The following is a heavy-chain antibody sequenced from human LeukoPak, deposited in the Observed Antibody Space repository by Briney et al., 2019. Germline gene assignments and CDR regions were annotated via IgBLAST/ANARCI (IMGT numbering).Heavy chain of an antibody. J-gene: IGHJ6*03. CDR3: ARDPYSGSYGDYYYYYMDV. D-gene: IGHD1-26*01. CDR1: GFTFSSYW. V-gene: IGHV3-7*01. CDR2: INQDGSEK. Sequence: GGSLRLSCAASGFTFSSYWMTWVRQAPGKGLEWVANINQDGSEKYYADSVKGRFTISRDNAKNSLYLQMNSLRAEDTAVYYCARDPYSGSYGDYYYYYMDVWGKGTTVTISS.